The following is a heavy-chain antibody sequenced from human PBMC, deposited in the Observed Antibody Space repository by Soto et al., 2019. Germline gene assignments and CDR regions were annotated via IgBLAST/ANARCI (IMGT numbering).Heavy chain of an antibody. V-gene: IGHV1-18*01. CDR1: GYTFTKYG. J-gene: IGHJ6*02. D-gene: IGHD1-26*01. CDR2: ISGYNGNT. CDR3: AKNRQLPYYYSGMDV. Sequence: QVKLLQSGAEVKKPGASVKVSCKASGYTFTKYGISWVRQAPGQGLEWMGWISGYNGNTNYAQKYQGRITMTIDTPATTAYRELGSLTSDDTAVYYCAKNRQLPYYYSGMDVWGQGTTVTVSS.